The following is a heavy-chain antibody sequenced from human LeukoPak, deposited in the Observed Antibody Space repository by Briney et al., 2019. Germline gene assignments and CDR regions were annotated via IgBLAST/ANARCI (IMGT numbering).Heavy chain of an antibody. D-gene: IGHD1-26*01. J-gene: IGHJ3*02. Sequence: GGSLRLSCAASGFTFSSYAMSWVRHAPGKGLELVSAISGSGGSTYYADSVKGRFTISRDNSKNTLYLQMNSLRAEDTAVYYCAKDPEWELRGAFDIWGQGTMVTVSS. CDR3: AKDPEWELRGAFDI. V-gene: IGHV3-23*01. CDR2: ISGSGGST. CDR1: GFTFSSYA.